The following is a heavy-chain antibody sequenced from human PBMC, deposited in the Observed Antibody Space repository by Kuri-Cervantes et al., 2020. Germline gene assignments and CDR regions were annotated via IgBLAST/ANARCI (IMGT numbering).Heavy chain of an antibody. CDR3: ARDRGRISAYFYGMDV. CDR2: VYYSGST. Sequence: LSLTCTVSGGSVSSSNYYWSWIRQPPGKGLEWIGYVYYSGSTNYNPSLKSRVTISLATSKNQFSLKLNSMTAADTAVYYCARDRGRISAYFYGMDVWGQGTTVTVSS. J-gene: IGHJ6*02. D-gene: IGHD6-13*01. V-gene: IGHV4-61*01. CDR1: GGSVSSSNYY.